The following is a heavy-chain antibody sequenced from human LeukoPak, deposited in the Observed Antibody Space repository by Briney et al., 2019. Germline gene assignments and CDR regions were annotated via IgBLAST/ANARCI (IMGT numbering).Heavy chain of an antibody. J-gene: IGHJ5*02. Sequence: PSETLSLTCTVSGGSINSYYWSWIRQPPGKGLEWIGYIYYSGSTNYNPSLKSRVTISVDTSKNQFSLKLSSVTAADTAVYYCARISGGAGYNSNWFDPWGQGTLVPVSS. V-gene: IGHV4-59*08. CDR2: IYYSGST. CDR1: GGSINSYY. D-gene: IGHD5-24*01. CDR3: ARISGGAGYNSNWFDP.